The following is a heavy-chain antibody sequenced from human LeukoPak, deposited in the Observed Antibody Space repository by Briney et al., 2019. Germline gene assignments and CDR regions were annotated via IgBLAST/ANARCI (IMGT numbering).Heavy chain of an antibody. CDR1: GGSFSGYY. Sequence: SETLSLTCAVYGGSFSGYYWSWIRQPPGKGLEWIGEINHSGSTNYNPSLKSRVTISVDTSKNQFSLKLSSVTAADTAVYYCARDTNYCDSSAHFDYWGQGTLVTVSS. CDR3: ARDTNYCDSSAHFDY. D-gene: IGHD3-22*01. CDR2: INHSGST. J-gene: IGHJ4*02. V-gene: IGHV4-34*01.